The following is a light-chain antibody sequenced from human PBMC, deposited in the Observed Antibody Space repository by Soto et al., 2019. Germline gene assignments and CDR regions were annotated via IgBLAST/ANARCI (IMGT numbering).Light chain of an antibody. V-gene: IGLV2-14*01. Sequence: QSVLTQPASVSGSPGQSITISCTGTSSDVGGYNYVSWYQQHPGKATKLMIYDVSNRPSGVSNRFSGSKSGNTASLTISGLQAEDGADYYCSSYTSSSTLVVFGGGTKLTVL. J-gene: IGLJ2*01. CDR3: SSYTSSSTLVV. CDR2: DVS. CDR1: SSDVGGYNY.